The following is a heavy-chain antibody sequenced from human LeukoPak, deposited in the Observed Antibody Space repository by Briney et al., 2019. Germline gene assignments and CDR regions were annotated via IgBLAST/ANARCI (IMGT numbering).Heavy chain of an antibody. CDR1: GFTFSSYE. Sequence: GGSLRLSCAASGFTFSSYEMNWVRQAPGKGLEWVSYISSSGSTIYYADSVKGRFTISRDNAKNSLYLQMNSLRAEDTAVYYCASSGRTGIGWFGPWGQGTLVTVSS. CDR3: ASSGRTGIGWFGP. J-gene: IGHJ5*02. CDR2: ISSSGSTI. V-gene: IGHV3-48*03. D-gene: IGHD1-14*01.